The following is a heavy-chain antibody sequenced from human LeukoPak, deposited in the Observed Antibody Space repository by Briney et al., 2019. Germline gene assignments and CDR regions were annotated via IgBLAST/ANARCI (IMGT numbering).Heavy chain of an antibody. Sequence: SETLSLTCTVSGGSISSSSSYWGWIRQPPGKGLEWIGGIYYSGSTYYNPSLKSRVTISVDTSKNQFSLKLSSVTAADTAVYYCARLILGYSYGIDYYYYYMDVWGKGTTVTVSS. CDR3: ARLILGYSYGIDYYYYYMDV. CDR1: GGSISSSSSY. CDR2: IYYSGST. V-gene: IGHV4-39*01. J-gene: IGHJ6*03. D-gene: IGHD5-18*01.